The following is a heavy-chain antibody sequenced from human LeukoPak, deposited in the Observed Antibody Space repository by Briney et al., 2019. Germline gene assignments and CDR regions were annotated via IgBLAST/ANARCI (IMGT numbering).Heavy chain of an antibody. CDR3: AKTAPPITGSHDY. Sequence: GGFLRLSCAASGFTFSSYWMSWVRQAPGKGLEWVANIKQDGSEKYYVDSVKGRFTISRDNSKNTLYLQMNSLRAEDTAVYYCAKTAPPITGSHDYWGQGTLVTVSS. CDR2: IKQDGSEK. J-gene: IGHJ4*02. V-gene: IGHV3-7*03. D-gene: IGHD1-20*01. CDR1: GFTFSSYW.